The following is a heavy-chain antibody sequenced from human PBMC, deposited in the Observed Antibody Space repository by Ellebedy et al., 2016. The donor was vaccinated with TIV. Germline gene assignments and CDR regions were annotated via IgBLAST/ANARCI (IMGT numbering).Heavy chain of an antibody. CDR1: GFTFSDYY. CDR2: ISSSGSTI. V-gene: IGHV3-11*01. J-gene: IGHJ6*02. D-gene: IGHD5-18*01. Sequence: GESLKISCAASGFTFSDYYMSWIRQAPGTGLEWVSYISSSGSTIYYADSVKGRFTISRDNAKNSLYLQMNSLSAEDTAVYYCAREGDTAMVHGMDVWGQGTTVTVSS. CDR3: AREGDTAMVHGMDV.